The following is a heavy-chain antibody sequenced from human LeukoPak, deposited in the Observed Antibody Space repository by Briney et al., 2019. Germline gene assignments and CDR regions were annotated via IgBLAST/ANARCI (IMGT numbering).Heavy chain of an antibody. CDR1: GFTVSSNY. CDR2: ISGSGGST. Sequence: PGGSLRLSCAASGFTVSSNYMSWVRQAPGKGLEWVSAISGSGGSTYYADSVKGRFTISRDNSKNTLYLQMNSLRAEDTAVYYCAKDEGSSGCKNWGQGTLVTVSS. D-gene: IGHD3-22*01. V-gene: IGHV3-23*01. CDR3: AKDEGSSGCKN. J-gene: IGHJ4*02.